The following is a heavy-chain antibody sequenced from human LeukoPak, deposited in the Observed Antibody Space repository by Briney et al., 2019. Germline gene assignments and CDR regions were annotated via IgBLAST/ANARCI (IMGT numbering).Heavy chain of an antibody. CDR3: AKVSFRYYYDSSGYSHDY. V-gene: IGHV3-23*01. D-gene: IGHD3-22*01. CDR1: GFTFSSYA. J-gene: IGHJ4*02. Sequence: GGCLRLSCAASGFTFSSYAMSWVRQAPGKGLEWVSAISGSGGSTYYADSVKGRFTISRDNSKNTLYLQMNSLRAEDTAVYYCAKVSFRYYYDSSGYSHDYWGQGTLVTVSS. CDR2: ISGSGGST.